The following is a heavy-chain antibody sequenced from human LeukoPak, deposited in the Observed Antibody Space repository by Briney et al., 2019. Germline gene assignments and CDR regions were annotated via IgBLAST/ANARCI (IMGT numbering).Heavy chain of an antibody. Sequence: GGSLRLSCAASGFTFSSYWMHWVRQAPGKGLVWVSRINSDGSSTTYADSVKGRFTISRDSAKNMLYLQMNSLRAEDTAVYYCARGSHSGSSLFDYWGQGTLVTVSS. V-gene: IGHV3-74*01. CDR3: ARGSHSGSSLFDY. CDR1: GFTFSSYW. D-gene: IGHD1-26*01. CDR2: INSDGSST. J-gene: IGHJ4*02.